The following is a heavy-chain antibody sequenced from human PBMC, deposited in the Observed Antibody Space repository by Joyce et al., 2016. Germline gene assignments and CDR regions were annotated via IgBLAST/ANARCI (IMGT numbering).Heavy chain of an antibody. CDR3: ARGDLRTSSPLFWYFAL. D-gene: IGHD2-2*01. Sequence: QVQLVQSGAEVKKPGASVKVSCKASGYTFTDYYIHWVRQAPGQGLEWMGGINLHGGGTEYPQKFQGRVTMTRDTSIRTAYMELAGLRSDDTAVYYCARGDLRTSSPLFWYFALWGRGTLVTVSS. CDR1: GYTFTDYY. CDR2: INLHGGGT. J-gene: IGHJ2*01. V-gene: IGHV1-2*02.